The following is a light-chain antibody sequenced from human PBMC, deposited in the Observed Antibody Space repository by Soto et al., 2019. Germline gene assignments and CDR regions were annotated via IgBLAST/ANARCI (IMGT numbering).Light chain of an antibody. CDR3: QQYNSYSLT. CDR2: KAS. V-gene: IGKV1-5*03. Sequence: DIQMTQSPSSLSASVGDRVTITCRASQSISSWLAWYQQKPGKAPKLLIYKASSLESGVLSRCIGSGSGAEFTRTIFSLRPGGFETDDCQQYNSYSLTFGQGTLVEIK. CDR1: QSISSW. J-gene: IGKJ5*01.